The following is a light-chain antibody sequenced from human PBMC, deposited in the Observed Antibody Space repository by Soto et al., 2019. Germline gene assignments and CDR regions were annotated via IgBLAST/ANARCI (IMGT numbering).Light chain of an antibody. CDR3: GTWDSSLSDVV. CDR2: DNN. Sequence: QSVLTQPPPVSAAPGQKVTISCSGGSSNIGNNYVYWYQQFPGTAPKLLIYDNNRRPSGIPDRFSGSRSGTSATLGITGLQTGDEADYYCGTWDSSLSDVVFGGGTKLTVL. J-gene: IGLJ3*02. CDR1: SSNIGNNY. V-gene: IGLV1-51*01.